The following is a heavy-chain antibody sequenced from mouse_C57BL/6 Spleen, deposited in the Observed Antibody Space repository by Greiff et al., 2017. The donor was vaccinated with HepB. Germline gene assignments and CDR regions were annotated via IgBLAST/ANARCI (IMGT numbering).Heavy chain of an antibody. CDR1: GYAFTNYL. D-gene: IGHD3-2*02. CDR2: INPGSGGT. Sequence: VQLQQSGAELVRPGTSVKVSCKASGYAFTNYLIEWVKQRPGQGLEWIGVINPGSGGTNYNEKFKGKATLTADKSSSTAYMQLSSLTSEDSAVYFCARKTAQATYAMDYWGQGTSVTVSS. V-gene: IGHV1-54*01. J-gene: IGHJ4*01. CDR3: ARKTAQATYAMDY.